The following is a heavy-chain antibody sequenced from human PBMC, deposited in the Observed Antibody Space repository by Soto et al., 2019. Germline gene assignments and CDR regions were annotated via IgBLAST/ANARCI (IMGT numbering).Heavy chain of an antibody. Sequence: QVQLVQSGAEVKKPGSSVKVSCKASGGTFSNYTISWVRQAPGQGREWMGRIIPILNIANYAQKFQGRVTITADKSTTTAYMELSSLRSEDTAVYYCARVSEMGTVTEGVYYYMDVWGKGTTVTVSS. J-gene: IGHJ6*03. D-gene: IGHD4-17*01. CDR1: GGTFSNYT. CDR3: ARVSEMGTVTEGVYYYMDV. V-gene: IGHV1-69*02. CDR2: IIPILNIA.